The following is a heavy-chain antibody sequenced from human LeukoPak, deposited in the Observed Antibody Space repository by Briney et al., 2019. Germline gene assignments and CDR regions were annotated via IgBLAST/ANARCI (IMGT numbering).Heavy chain of an antibody. CDR3: AKGSYYFDY. D-gene: IGHD6-6*01. V-gene: IGHV3-23*01. CDR2: ISGNGGTT. Sequence: PGGSLRLSCAASGFTFSDYAMSWVRQAPGKGLEWVSNISGNGGTTYYADSVKGRFTMSRDNSKNTLNLQMNSLRAEDTAVYYCAKGSYYFDYWGQGTLVTVSS. J-gene: IGHJ4*02. CDR1: GFTFSDYA.